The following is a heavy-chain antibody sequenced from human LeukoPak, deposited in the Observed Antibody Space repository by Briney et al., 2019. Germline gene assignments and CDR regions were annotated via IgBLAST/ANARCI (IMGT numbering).Heavy chain of an antibody. CDR3: VRHNHMDV. CDR1: GYTFTTYS. V-gene: IGHV1-46*01. Sequence: ASVKVSCKASGYTFTTYSMHWVRQAPGQGLEWMAIINLSGGSTDYTQKFQGRVTMTRDTSTSAVYMELSSLRSEDTAVYYCVRHNHMDVWGQGTTVTVSS. J-gene: IGHJ6*02. CDR2: INLSGGST.